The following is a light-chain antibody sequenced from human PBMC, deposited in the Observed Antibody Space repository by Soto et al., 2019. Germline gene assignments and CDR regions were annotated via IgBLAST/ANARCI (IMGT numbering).Light chain of an antibody. CDR2: DVN. CDR1: SSDIGAYNF. CDR3: TSWTTSTTMI. Sequence: QAVVTQPASVSGSPGQSITISCTGTSSDIGAYNFVSWYQQHPGKAPKLMLYDVNIRPSGVSKRFSGSKSGNTASLTISGLQAEDEADYYCTSWTTSTTMIFGGGTKLTVL. V-gene: IGLV2-14*03. J-gene: IGLJ2*01.